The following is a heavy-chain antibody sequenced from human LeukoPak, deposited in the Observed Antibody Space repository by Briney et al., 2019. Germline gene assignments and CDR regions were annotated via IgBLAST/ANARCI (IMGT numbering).Heavy chain of an antibody. J-gene: IGHJ4*02. D-gene: IGHD5-18*01. V-gene: IGHV4-4*07. CDR2: VSVRGGK. Sequence: PSETLSLICGVSGASISNYYWSWIRQSAGKGLEWIGRVSVRGGKNYNPSLTSRVSMSIDTSKDQVSLKLTSVTAADTAVYYCAQMDTAMGTHWGQGTLVTVSS. CDR3: AQMDTAMGTH. CDR1: GASISNYY.